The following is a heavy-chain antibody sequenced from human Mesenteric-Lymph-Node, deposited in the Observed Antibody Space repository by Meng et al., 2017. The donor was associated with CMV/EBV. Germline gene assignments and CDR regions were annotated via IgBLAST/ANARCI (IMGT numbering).Heavy chain of an antibody. Sequence: ASVKVSCKASGYTFTEFRLHWVRQAPGQGLEWMGYMSPHSGGTNYAQKFRGRVTMTRDTLSETIYMELSRLRADDTAIYYCAREGDIVFPSTAIAYKYAMDVWGQGTTVTVSS. J-gene: IGHJ6*02. CDR3: AREGDIVFPSTAIAYKYAMDV. D-gene: IGHD2-15*01. CDR1: GYTFTEFR. V-gene: IGHV1-2*02. CDR2: MSPHSGGT.